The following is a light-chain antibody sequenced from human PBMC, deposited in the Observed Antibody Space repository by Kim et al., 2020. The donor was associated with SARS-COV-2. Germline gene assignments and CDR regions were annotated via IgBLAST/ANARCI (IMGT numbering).Light chain of an antibody. V-gene: IGKV3-15*01. Sequence: MTQSPDTLSVSPGERVTLSCKASQTINQNLAWYQQKLGQPPSLLIHAAYLRAPGTPARFSGSGSGTDFSLTISGLQSDDSAIYHCQHNHNWPHTFGGGTKVDIK. J-gene: IGKJ4*01. CDR1: QTINQN. CDR3: QHNHNWPHT. CDR2: AAY.